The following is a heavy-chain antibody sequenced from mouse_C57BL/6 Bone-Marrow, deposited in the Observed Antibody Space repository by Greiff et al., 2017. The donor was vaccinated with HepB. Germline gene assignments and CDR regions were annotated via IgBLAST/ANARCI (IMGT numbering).Heavy chain of an antibody. J-gene: IGHJ3*01. V-gene: IGHV1-50*01. CDR1: GYTFTSYW. Sequence: QVQLQQPGAELVKPGASVKLSCKASGYTFTSYWMQLVKQRPGQGLEWIGEIDPSDSYTNYNQKFKGKATLTVDTSSSTAYMQLSSLTSEDSAVYYCARSSYKGFAYWGQGTLVTVSA. CDR2: IDPSDSYT. D-gene: IGHD1-3*01. CDR3: ARSSYKGFAY.